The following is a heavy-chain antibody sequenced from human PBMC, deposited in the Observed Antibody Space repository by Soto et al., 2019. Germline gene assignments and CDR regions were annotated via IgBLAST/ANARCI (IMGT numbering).Heavy chain of an antibody. CDR3: ARRISSGSSSWYLRDWFDP. V-gene: IGHV4-39*01. Sequence: QLQLQESGPGLVKPSETLSLTCTVSGGSISSSSYYWGWIRQPPGKGLEWIGSIYYSGSTYYNPSLKSRVTISVDTSKNQFSLKLSSVTAADTAVYYCARRISSGSSSWYLRDWFDPWGQGTLVTVSS. CDR2: IYYSGST. J-gene: IGHJ5*02. CDR1: GGSISSSSYY. D-gene: IGHD6-13*01.